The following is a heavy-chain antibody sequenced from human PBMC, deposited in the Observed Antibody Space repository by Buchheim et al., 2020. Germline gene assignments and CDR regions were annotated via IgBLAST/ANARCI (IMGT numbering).Heavy chain of an antibody. D-gene: IGHD6-19*01. J-gene: IGHJ6*02. CDR2: IWYDGSNK. CDR1: GFTFSSYG. V-gene: IGHV3-33*01. CDR3: ARPLAVAGTVEYYGMDV. Sequence: VQLVESGGGVVQPGRSLRLSCAASGFTFSSYGMHWVRQAPGKGLEWVAVIWYDGSNKYYADSVKGRFTISRDNSKNTLYLQMNSLRAEDTAVYYCARPLAVAGTVEYYGMDVWGQGTT.